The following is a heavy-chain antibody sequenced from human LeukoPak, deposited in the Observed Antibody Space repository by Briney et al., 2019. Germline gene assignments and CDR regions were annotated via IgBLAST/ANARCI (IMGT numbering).Heavy chain of an antibody. D-gene: IGHD3-10*01. J-gene: IGHJ5*02. CDR1: GFTFGDYA. CDR2: IRSKAYAGPT. Sequence: GGSLRLSCTASGFTFGDYAMSWVRQAPGKGLEWVGFIRSKAYAGPTEYAASVKGRFTISRDDSKSIAYLQMNSLKTEDTAVYYCTRDTHGSGSYYIWFDPWGQGTLVTVSS. V-gene: IGHV3-49*04. CDR3: TRDTHGSGSYYIWFDP.